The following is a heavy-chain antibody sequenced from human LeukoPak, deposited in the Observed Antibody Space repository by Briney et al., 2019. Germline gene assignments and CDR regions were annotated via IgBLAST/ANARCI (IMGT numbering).Heavy chain of an antibody. Sequence: SETLSLTCTVSGGSISSYYWSWIRQPPGKGLEWIGSIYYTGSTNYNPSLKSRVTISVDTSKSQFSLKLSSVTAADTAVYYCARGTDGSGSSQESWGQGTLVTVSS. CDR1: GGSISSYY. D-gene: IGHD3-10*01. CDR2: IYYTGST. CDR3: ARGTDGSGSSQES. J-gene: IGHJ5*02. V-gene: IGHV4-59*08.